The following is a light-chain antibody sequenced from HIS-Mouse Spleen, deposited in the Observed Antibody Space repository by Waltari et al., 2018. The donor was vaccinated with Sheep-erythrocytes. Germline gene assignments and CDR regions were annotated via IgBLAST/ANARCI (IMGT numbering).Light chain of an antibody. V-gene: IGLV2-8*01. Sequence: QSALTQPPSASGSPGQSVTISCTGTSSDVGGYHYVPWYQQHPGKAPKLLSYEVSKRPSGVPDRFSGSKSGNTASLTVSGLQAEDEADYYCSSYAGSNNWVFGGGTKLTVL. CDR3: SSYAGSNNWV. J-gene: IGLJ3*02. CDR1: SSDVGGYHY. CDR2: EVS.